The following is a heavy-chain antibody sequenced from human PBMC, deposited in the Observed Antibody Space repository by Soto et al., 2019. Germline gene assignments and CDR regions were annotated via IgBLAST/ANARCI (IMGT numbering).Heavy chain of an antibody. V-gene: IGHV4-31*03. Sequence: QVQLQESGPGLVKPSQTLSLTCTVSGDSINSGDYNWNWIRQHPGKGLEWIGYIYLSGTIQYNPSLQSRVSISVDTSKNQFSLELRSVTAADTAVYYCATGDYWGQGNLVTVSS. CDR3: ATGDY. J-gene: IGHJ4*02. CDR2: IYLSGTI. CDR1: GDSINSGDYN.